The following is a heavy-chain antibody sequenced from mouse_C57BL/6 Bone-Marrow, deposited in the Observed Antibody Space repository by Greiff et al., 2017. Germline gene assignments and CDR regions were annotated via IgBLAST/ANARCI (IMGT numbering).Heavy chain of an antibody. Sequence: VQLQQPGAELVMPGASVKLSCKASGYTFTSYWMHWVKQRPGQGLEWIGEIDPSDSYTNHNQKFKGKSTLTVDKSSSTAYMQLSSLTSEDSAVYYCARSAWFAYWGQGTLVTVSA. CDR2: IDPSDSYT. CDR1: GYTFTSYW. J-gene: IGHJ3*01. V-gene: IGHV1-69*01. CDR3: ARSAWFAY.